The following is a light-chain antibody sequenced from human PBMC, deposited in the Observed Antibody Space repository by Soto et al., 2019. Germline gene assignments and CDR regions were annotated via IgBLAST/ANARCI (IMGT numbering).Light chain of an antibody. Sequence: EIVLTQSPGTLSLSPGERATLSCRASQSVTSNYLAWYQQKPGQAPRLLIFGASSRATGIPDKFSGSGSGTDFTLTISRVEPDDFVVYFCQQYGSSPLTFGGGTKVDTK. V-gene: IGKV3-20*01. J-gene: IGKJ4*01. CDR3: QQYGSSPLT. CDR1: QSVTSNY. CDR2: GAS.